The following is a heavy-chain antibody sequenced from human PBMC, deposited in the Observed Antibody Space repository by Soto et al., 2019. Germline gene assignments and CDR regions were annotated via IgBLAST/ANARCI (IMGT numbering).Heavy chain of an antibody. CDR2: MNPNSGNT. D-gene: IGHD2-15*01. CDR3: ARGYCSGGSCYSDTHD. Sequence: CKASGYTFTSYDINWVRQATGQGLEWMGWMNPNSGNTGYAQKFQGRVTMTRNTSISTAYMELSSLRSEDTAVYYCARGYCSGGSCYSDTHDWGQGTLVTVSS. V-gene: IGHV1-8*01. CDR1: GYTFTSYD. J-gene: IGHJ4*02.